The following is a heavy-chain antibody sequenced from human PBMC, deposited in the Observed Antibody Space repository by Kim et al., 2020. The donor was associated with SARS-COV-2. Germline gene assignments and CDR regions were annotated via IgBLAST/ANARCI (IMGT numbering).Heavy chain of an antibody. D-gene: IGHD3-9*01. V-gene: IGHV3-49*03. CDR3: TREGYYDILTGSYYYYGMDV. Sequence: GGSLRLSCTASGFTFGDYAMNWFRQAPGKGLEWVGFIRSKTYGGTTEYAASVKGRFTISRDDSKSLVYLQMNSLKTEDTAVYYCTREGYYDILTGSYYYYGMDVWGQGTTVTVSS. CDR2: IRSKTYGGTT. J-gene: IGHJ6*02. CDR1: GFTFGDYA.